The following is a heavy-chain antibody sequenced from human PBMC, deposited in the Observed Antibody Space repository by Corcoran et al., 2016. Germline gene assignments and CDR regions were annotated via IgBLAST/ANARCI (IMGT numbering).Heavy chain of an antibody. V-gene: IGHV3-33*01. D-gene: IGHD1-26*01. CDR1: GFTFSSYG. J-gene: IGHJ4*02. Sequence: QVQLMESGGGVVQPGRSLRLSCAASGFTFSSYGMHWVRQAPGKGLEWVAVIWYDGSNKYYADSVKGRFTISRDNSKNTLYLQMNSLRAEDTAVYYCARGTWELLREYYFDYWGQGTLVTVSS. CDR3: ARGTWELLREYYFDY. CDR2: IWYDGSNK.